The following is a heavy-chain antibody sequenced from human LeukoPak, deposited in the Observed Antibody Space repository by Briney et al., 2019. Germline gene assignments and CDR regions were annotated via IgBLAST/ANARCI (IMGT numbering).Heavy chain of an antibody. V-gene: IGHV3-66*01. J-gene: IGHJ4*02. Sequence: PEGSLRLSCVASGFTVGKNYMSWVRQAPGKGLECVSVIYSGGDAYYAESVKGRFTISRDSSKNTLFLQMSSLRAEDTAVYYCARDYDGGQLLPPDWGQGTLVTVSS. D-gene: IGHD3-16*01. CDR3: ARDYDGGQLLPPD. CDR1: GFTVGKNY. CDR2: IYSGGDA.